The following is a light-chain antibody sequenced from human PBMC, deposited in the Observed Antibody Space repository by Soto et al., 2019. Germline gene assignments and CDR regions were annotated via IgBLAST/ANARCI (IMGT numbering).Light chain of an antibody. J-gene: IGKJ1*01. CDR1: QSVSSL. V-gene: IGKV3-20*01. Sequence: EIVMTQSPATLSVSPGERVTLSCRASQSVSSLLAWSQQKPGQAPRLLIYGASSRATAIPDRFSGSVSGTDFTLTISRLEPEDFAVYYGQQYGSSPRWTFGQGTKVDI. CDR2: GAS. CDR3: QQYGSSPRWT.